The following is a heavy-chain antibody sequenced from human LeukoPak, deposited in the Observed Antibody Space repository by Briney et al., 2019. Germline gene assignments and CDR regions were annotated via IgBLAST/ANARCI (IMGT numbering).Heavy chain of an antibody. CDR1: GFSFSGYD. Sequence: GGSLRLSCAACGFSFSGYDMHWVRQAPGKGLEWVAVISYDGSNQYYADSVKGRFTISRDNSKNTLYLQMNSLRAEDTAVYYCAKDRFYYDSSGHNFDYWGQGTLVTVSS. V-gene: IGHV3-30*18. CDR3: AKDRFYYDSSGHNFDY. CDR2: ISYDGSNQ. D-gene: IGHD3-22*01. J-gene: IGHJ4*02.